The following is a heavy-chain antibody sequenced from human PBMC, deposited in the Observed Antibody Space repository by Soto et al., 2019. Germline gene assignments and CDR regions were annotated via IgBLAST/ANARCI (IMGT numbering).Heavy chain of an antibody. CDR2: INHSGST. V-gene: IGHV4-34*01. CDR1: GGSYRGYY. Sequence: SETLSLTCAVYGGSYRGYYWGWIRQRPGKGLEWIGEINHSGSTNYNPSLKSRVTISVDTSKNQFSLKLSSVTAADTAVYYCARSPRSIAAGGIDFWGQGILVT. D-gene: IGHD6-13*01. CDR3: ARSPRSIAAGGIDF. J-gene: IGHJ4*01.